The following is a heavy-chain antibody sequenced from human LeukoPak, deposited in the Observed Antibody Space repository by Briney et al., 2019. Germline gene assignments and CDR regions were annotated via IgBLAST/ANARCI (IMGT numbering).Heavy chain of an antibody. CDR1: GFTFSSYA. D-gene: IGHD6-19*01. J-gene: IGHJ4*02. Sequence: PGRSLRLSCAASGFTFSSYAMHWVRQAPGKGLEWVAVISYDGSNKYYADSVKGRFTFSRDNSKNTLYLQMNSLRAEDTAVYYCARVSGGWYGDYWGQGTLVTVSS. CDR3: ARVSGGWYGDY. V-gene: IGHV3-30*04. CDR2: ISYDGSNK.